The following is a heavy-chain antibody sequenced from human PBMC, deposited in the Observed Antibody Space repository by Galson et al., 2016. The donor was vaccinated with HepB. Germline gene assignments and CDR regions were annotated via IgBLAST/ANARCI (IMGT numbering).Heavy chain of an antibody. D-gene: IGHD6-13*01. CDR3: ARATSSSWYVLDH. CDR1: GDSVSSNSAT. V-gene: IGHV6-1*01. CDR2: TYFRPKWYN. J-gene: IGHJ4*02. Sequence: CAISGDSVSSNSATWNWIRQSPSRGLEWLGRTYFRPKWYNDYAVSVKSRITVNVDTPKNQFSLQLNSVTPEDAALYYCARATSSSWYVLDHWGQGTLVAVSS.